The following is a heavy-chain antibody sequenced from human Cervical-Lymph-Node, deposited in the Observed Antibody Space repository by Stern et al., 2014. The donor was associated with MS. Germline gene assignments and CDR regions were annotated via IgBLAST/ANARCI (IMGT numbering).Heavy chain of an antibody. CDR1: GFAFVSYD. CDR3: ALPGHFYTNAPDY. Sequence: VQLVQSGGGVVQPGGSLRLSCATSGFAFVSYDLHWVRQAPGKGLEWVAFISNDGSNKYYADSLKDRFIVSRDYSKKTLNLQINSLRREDTAVYYCALPGHFYTNAPDYWGQGTLVTVSS. J-gene: IGHJ4*02. V-gene: IGHV3-30*03. CDR2: ISNDGSNK. D-gene: IGHD2-8*01.